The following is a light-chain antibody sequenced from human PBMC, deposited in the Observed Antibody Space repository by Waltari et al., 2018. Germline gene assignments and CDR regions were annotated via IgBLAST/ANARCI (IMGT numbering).Light chain of an antibody. Sequence: DIQMTQCPSSLSASVGDRVTITCRASQSISSYLNWYQQKPGKAPKLLIYAASSLQSGVPSRFSGSGSGTDFTLTISSLQPEDFATYYCQQSYSTSVTFGQGTKVEIK. V-gene: IGKV1-39*01. CDR3: QQSYSTSVT. J-gene: IGKJ1*01. CDR2: AAS. CDR1: QSISSY.